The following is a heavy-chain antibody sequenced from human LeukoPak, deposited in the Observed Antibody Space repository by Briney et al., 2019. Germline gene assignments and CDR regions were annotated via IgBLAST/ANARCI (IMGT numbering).Heavy chain of an antibody. J-gene: IGHJ4*02. CDR2: ISGSGDST. D-gene: IGHD3-10*01. Sequence: GGSPRISSQAPRFTFTSSAITLIRQAPGKGLEWVSSISGSGDSTYYADSVKGRFTISRDNSKNTLYLQMNSLRAEDTAVYYYAKVMVRRVQGGQGTLVTVSS. V-gene: IGHV3-23*01. CDR1: RFTFTSSA. CDR3: AKVMVRRVQ.